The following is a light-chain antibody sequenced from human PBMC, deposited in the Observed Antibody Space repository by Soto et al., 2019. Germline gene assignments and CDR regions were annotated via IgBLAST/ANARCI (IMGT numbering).Light chain of an antibody. CDR2: EVS. J-gene: IGLJ2*01. Sequence: QSALTQPASVSGSPGQSINISCTGTSSDVGGYNYVSWYQQHPGKAPKLMIYEVSNRPSGVSNRFSGSKSGNTASLTISGLQAEDEADYYCSSYTSSSTRRVFGGGTKVTVL. CDR3: SSYTSSSTRRV. V-gene: IGLV2-14*01. CDR1: SSDVGGYNY.